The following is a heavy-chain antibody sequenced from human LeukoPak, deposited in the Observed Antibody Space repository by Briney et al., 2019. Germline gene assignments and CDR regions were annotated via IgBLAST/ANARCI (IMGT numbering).Heavy chain of an antibody. CDR3: ARVSPMVRGVMKNWFDP. D-gene: IGHD3-10*01. V-gene: IGHV4-31*03. Sequence: SETPSLTCTVSGGSISSGGYSWSWIRQHPGKGLEWIGYIYYSGSTYYNPSLKSRVTISVDTSKNQFSLKLSSVTAADTAVYYCARVSPMVRGVMKNWFDPWGQGTLVTVSS. J-gene: IGHJ5*02. CDR2: IYYSGST. CDR1: GGSISSGGYS.